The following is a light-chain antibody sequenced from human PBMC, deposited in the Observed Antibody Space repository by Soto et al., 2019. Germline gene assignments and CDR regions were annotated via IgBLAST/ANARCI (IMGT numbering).Light chain of an antibody. Sequence: DIQMTQSPSSLSASVGDRVTIICRASPTISNYLNWYQQKPGKAPKVLIYGATRLQSGVPSRFSGSGVGTDFTLTISSLQPEDFATYYWQQSYSSPFTFGPGTKVDIK. CDR2: GAT. J-gene: IGKJ3*01. CDR3: QQSYSSPFT. V-gene: IGKV1-39*01. CDR1: PTISNY.